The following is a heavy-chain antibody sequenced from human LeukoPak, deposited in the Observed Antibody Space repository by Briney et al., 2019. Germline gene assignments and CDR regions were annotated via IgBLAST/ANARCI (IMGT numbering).Heavy chain of an antibody. V-gene: IGHV3-48*03. CDR3: AKQWGDAFDI. Sequence: PGGSLRLSCAASGFTFSSYEMNWVRQAPGKGLEWVSYISSSGSTIYYADSVKGRFTISRDNAKNSLYLQMNSLRAEDTAVYYFAKQWGDAFDIGGKGKMVTVSS. CDR2: ISSSGSTI. J-gene: IGHJ3*02. D-gene: IGHD3-16*01. CDR1: GFTFSSYE.